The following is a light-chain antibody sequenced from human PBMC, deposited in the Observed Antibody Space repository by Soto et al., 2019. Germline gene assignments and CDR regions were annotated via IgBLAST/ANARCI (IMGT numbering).Light chain of an antibody. CDR1: QNIRSW. CDR3: QHYNGY. Sequence: DMPMTQSPTTLSASVGDRVTITCRASQNIRSWLAWYQQKPGKAPKVLIYDASTLASGVPSRFSGSGFGTEFTLTISSLQPDDFATYYCQHYNGYFGQGTKLEIK. V-gene: IGKV1-5*01. CDR2: DAS. J-gene: IGKJ2*01.